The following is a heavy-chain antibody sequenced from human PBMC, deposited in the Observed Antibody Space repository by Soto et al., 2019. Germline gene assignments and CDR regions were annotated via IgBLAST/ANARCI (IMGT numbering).Heavy chain of an antibody. CDR1: GGTFSSYA. J-gene: IGHJ4*02. CDR3: AWGRGYSYGLDY. Sequence: PSVKVSCKASGGTFSSYAISWVRQAPGQGLEWMGGIIPIFGTANYAQKFQGRVTITADESTSTAYMELSSLRSEDTAVYYCAWGRGYSYGLDYWGQGTLVTVSS. CDR2: IIPIFGTA. D-gene: IGHD5-18*01. V-gene: IGHV1-69*13.